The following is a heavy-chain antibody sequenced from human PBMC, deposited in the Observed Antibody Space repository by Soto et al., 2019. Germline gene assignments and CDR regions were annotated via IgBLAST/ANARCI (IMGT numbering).Heavy chain of an antibody. CDR1: GGSISSGGYY. Sequence: SETLSLTCTVSGGSISSGGYYWTWIRQHPGKGLEWIGYIDYSGSTYYTPSLKSRLAISGDTSKIQFSLKVTFVTAADTAMYYCARVRIVSMIAVALDCWGQGTLGTFSS. CDR2: IDYSGST. V-gene: IGHV4-31*03. J-gene: IGHJ4*02. CDR3: ARVRIVSMIAVALDC. D-gene: IGHD3-22*01.